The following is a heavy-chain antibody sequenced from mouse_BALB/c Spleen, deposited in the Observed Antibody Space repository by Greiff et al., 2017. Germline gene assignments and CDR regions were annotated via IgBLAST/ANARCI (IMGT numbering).Heavy chain of an antibody. CDR1: GFTFSSYA. CDR2: ISSGGST. J-gene: IGHJ3*01. Sequence: DVMLVESGGGLVKPGGSLKLSCAASGFTFSSYAMSWVRQTPEKRLEWVASISSGGSTYYPDSVKGRFTISRDNARNILYLQMSSLRSEDTAMYYCARGPGGFAYWGQGTLVTVSA. CDR3: ARGPGGFAY. V-gene: IGHV5-6-5*01.